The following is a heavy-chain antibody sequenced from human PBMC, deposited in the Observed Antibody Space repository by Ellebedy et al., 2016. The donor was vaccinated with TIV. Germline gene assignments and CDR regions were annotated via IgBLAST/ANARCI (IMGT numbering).Heavy chain of an antibody. CDR2: ISGTASDT. D-gene: IGHD1-1*01. J-gene: IGHJ4*02. CDR3: ALGTRDPQL. Sequence: GESLKISCAASGFTVSSNYMSWVRQAPGRGLECLSYISGTASDTNYADSVKGRFAISSDNAKNSLYLQMNSLRSEDTAVYYCALGTRDPQLWGQGTLVIVSS. CDR1: GFTVSSNY. V-gene: IGHV3/OR16-9*01.